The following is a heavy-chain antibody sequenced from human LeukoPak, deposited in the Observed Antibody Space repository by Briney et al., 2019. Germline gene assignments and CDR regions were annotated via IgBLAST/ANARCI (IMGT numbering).Heavy chain of an antibody. CDR3: AREVLGYCSGGSCLWLDP. CDR2: IIPIFGTA. Sequence: ASEQVSCKASRGTFSSYAISWVRQAPGRGLEWMGGIIPIFGTANYAQKFQGRVTITTDESTSTAYMELSRLRSEDTAVYYCAREVLGYCSGGSCLWLDPGGQGTLVSVSS. V-gene: IGHV1-69*05. D-gene: IGHD2-15*01. J-gene: IGHJ5*02. CDR1: RGTFSSYA.